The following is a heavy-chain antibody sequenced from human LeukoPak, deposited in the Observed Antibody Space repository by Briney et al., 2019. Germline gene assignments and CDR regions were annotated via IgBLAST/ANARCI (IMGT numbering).Heavy chain of an antibody. CDR1: GFTFDDYV. D-gene: IGHD5-12*01. V-gene: IGHV3-43*02. Sequence: GGSLRLSCTASGFTFDDYVIHWVRQAPGKGLEWVSVINADTTGTYYADSVKGRFTISRDNSKKSLYLQMNSLRVDDTALYYCAKGGYSGYEKGPYSFDIWGQGTLVTVSS. CDR2: INADTTGT. CDR3: AKGGYSGYEKGPYSFDI. J-gene: IGHJ4*02.